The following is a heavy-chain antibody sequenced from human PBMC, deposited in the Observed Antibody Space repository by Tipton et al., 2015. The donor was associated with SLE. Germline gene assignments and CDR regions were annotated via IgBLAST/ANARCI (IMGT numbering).Heavy chain of an antibody. D-gene: IGHD5-24*01. Sequence: TLSLTCAVYGGSFSGYYWSWIRQPPGKGLEWIGEINHRGSTDYNPSLKSRVTISVDTSKNHFSLKLSSVTAADTGVYYCARNLGPEWMATKRGYFDLWGRGTLVSVSS. J-gene: IGHJ2*01. CDR2: INHRGST. V-gene: IGHV4-34*01. CDR3: ARNLGPEWMATKRGYFDL. CDR1: GGSFSGYY.